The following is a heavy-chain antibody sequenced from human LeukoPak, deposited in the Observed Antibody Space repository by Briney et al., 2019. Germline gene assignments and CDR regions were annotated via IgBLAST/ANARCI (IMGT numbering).Heavy chain of an antibody. J-gene: IGHJ4*02. D-gene: IGHD5-12*01. CDR2: SSFDENNK. V-gene: IGHV3-30*18. CDR3: AKDSYGGYNDFGIDS. CDR1: GFTFFTYS. Sequence: GGFLRLSCAASGFTFFTYSMHWVRQAPGKGLEWLAVSSFDENNKYYADSVRGRFTISRDNSKNTVYLQMDSLRPEDTAIYYCAKDSYGGYNDFGIDSWGQGTLVSVSS.